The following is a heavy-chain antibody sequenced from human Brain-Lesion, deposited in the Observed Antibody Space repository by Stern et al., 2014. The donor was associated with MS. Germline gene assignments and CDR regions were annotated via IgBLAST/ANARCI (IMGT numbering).Heavy chain of an antibody. CDR1: GGTFGTYP. J-gene: IGHJ5*02. Sequence: LQLVESGPEVKNPGSSVQVSCQAYGGTFGTYPITWLRKAPGQGLEWMGRIIPIFGSPNYAQKFQGRVTITADRSTTTVYMKLSSLKSDDAAVYYCAKDGPALVANWFDPWGRGTLVTVSS. CDR3: AKDGPALVANWFDP. V-gene: IGHV1-69*06. D-gene: IGHD5-18*01. CDR2: IIPIFGSP.